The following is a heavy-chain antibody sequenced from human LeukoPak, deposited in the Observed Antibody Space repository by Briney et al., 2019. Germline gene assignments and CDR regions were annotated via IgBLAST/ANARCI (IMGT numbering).Heavy chain of an antibody. CDR3: ARGIQLWLRGSGVDYYYGMDV. V-gene: IGHV1-69*04. J-gene: IGHJ6*02. D-gene: IGHD5-18*01. CDR1: GGTFSSYA. Sequence: ASVKVSCKASGGTFSSYAISWVRQAPGQGLEWMGRIIPILGIANYAQEFQGRVTITADKSTSTAYMELSSLRSEDTAAYYCARGIQLWLRGSGVDYYYGMDVWGQGTTVTVSS. CDR2: IIPILGIA.